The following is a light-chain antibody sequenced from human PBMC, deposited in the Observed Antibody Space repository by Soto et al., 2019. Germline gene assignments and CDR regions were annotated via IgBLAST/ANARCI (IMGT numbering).Light chain of an antibody. V-gene: IGLV2-14*01. J-gene: IGLJ3*02. CDR1: SSDVGGYDY. Sequence: QSALTQPASVSGSPGQSITISCTGTSSDVGGYDYVSWYQQHPGKAPKLMIYEVSHRPSGVSNRFSGSKSGITASLTISGLQAEDEADYYCSSYTSNITPWVFGGGTKVTVL. CDR3: SSYTSNITPWV. CDR2: EVS.